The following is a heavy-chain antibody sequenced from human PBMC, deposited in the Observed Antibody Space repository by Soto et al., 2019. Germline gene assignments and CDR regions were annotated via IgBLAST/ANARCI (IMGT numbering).Heavy chain of an antibody. CDR1: GYTFSIHF. D-gene: IGHD2-21*02. CDR3: ARDSGVAGPSGDLDY. CDR2: VSGVNGDT. V-gene: IGHV1-3*01. Sequence: QVQLVQSGAEVKEPGASVKVSCKASGYTFSIHFMHWVRQAPGQSLEWIGWVSGVNGDTKYSQKFQDRITITRDPSATTAYMELSRLRSEDKAVYYCARDSGVAGPSGDLDYWGRGTLVTVSS. J-gene: IGHJ4*02.